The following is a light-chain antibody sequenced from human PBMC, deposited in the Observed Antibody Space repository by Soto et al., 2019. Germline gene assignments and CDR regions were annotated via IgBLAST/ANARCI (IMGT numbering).Light chain of an antibody. CDR1: QSVLYSSANKNY. CDR2: WAS. V-gene: IGKV4-1*01. J-gene: IGKJ4*01. Sequence: DIVMTQSPDSLAVSLGERATINCKSSQSVLYSSANKNYLAWYQQKPGQPPKLLIYWASTRDSGVPDRFSGSGSGADFTLTISSLQAEDLAVYYCQQYYTTLTFGGGTRVEIK. CDR3: QQYYTTLT.